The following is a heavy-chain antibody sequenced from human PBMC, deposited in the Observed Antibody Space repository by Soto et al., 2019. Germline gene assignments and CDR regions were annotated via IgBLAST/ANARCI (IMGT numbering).Heavy chain of an antibody. V-gene: IGHV1-8*01. D-gene: IGHD3-10*01. CDR1: GYTFTSYD. J-gene: IGHJ4*02. CDR3: ARGYYGSGSRPGNY. Sequence: GASVKVSCKASGYTFTSYDINWVRQATGQGLEWKGWMNPNSGNTGYAQKFQGRVTMTRNTSISTAYMELSSLRSEDTAVYYCARGYYGSGSRPGNYWGQGTLVTVSS. CDR2: MNPNSGNT.